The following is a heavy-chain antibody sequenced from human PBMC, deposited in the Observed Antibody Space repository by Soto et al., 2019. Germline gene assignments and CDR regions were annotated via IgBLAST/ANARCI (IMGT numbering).Heavy chain of an antibody. CDR1: GFTFSSDY. V-gene: IGHV3-74*01. Sequence: GGSLRLSCAASGFTFSSDYMHWVRRVPGKGLMWFSRLSPDGADIRYAESVVGRFTISRDNAKNTVFLQLNSLRDEDTAVYYCARDLPDWGQGTLVTVSS. J-gene: IGHJ4*02. CDR3: ARDLPD. CDR2: LSPDGADI. D-gene: IGHD2-2*01.